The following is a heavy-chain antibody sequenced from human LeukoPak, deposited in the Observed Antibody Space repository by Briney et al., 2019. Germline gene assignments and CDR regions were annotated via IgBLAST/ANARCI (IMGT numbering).Heavy chain of an antibody. D-gene: IGHD5-24*01. J-gene: IGHJ5*02. CDR3: ARGIQQWLTDPLDP. Sequence: GASVKVSCKASGYTFTNYVITWVRQAPGQGLEWLGWISAYNGNTKYAQQFQGRLTLTTDTSTSTAYMELRRLRSDDTAVYYCARGIQQWLTDPLDPWGQGTLVTVSS. V-gene: IGHV1-18*01. CDR2: ISAYNGNT. CDR1: GYTFTNYV.